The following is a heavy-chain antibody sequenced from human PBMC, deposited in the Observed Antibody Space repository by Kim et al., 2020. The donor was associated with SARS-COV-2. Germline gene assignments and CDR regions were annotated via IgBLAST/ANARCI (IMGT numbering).Heavy chain of an antibody. Sequence: SETLSLTCTVSGGSISSYYWSWIRQPPGKGLEWIGYIYYSGSTNYNPSLKSRVTISVDTSKNQFSLKLSSVTAADTAVYYCARVGGYCSGGSCYGDAFDIWGQGTMVTVSS. D-gene: IGHD2-15*01. CDR2: IYYSGST. V-gene: IGHV4-59*01. CDR1: GGSISSYY. CDR3: ARVGGYCSGGSCYGDAFDI. J-gene: IGHJ3*02.